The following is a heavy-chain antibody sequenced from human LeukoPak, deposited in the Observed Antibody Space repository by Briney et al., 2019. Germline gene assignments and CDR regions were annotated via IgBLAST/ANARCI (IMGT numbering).Heavy chain of an antibody. Sequence: GRSLRLSCAASGFTFDDYAMHWVRQAPGKGLEWVSGISWNSGSIGYADSVKGRFTISRDNSKNTLYLQMNSLRAEDTAVYYCARDGHSGYDWGQGTLVTVSS. CDR3: ARDGHSGYD. J-gene: IGHJ4*02. CDR1: GFTFDDYA. CDR2: ISWNSGSI. V-gene: IGHV3-9*01. D-gene: IGHD5-12*01.